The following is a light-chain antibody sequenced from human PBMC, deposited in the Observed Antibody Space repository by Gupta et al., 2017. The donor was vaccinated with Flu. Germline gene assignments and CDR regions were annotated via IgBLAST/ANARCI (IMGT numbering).Light chain of an antibody. CDR2: GVS. J-gene: IGKJ4*01. V-gene: IGKV1-39*01. CDR1: QSVSGY. Sequence: DIQLTQSPSSLSASVGDRVTITCRASQSVSGYVNWYQQRPGKAPKLLIYGVSNLQSGVPSTFRGSGSVTDFTLTISNLQAEDSATDDCQQGFGVPLTCGGGTKVDIK. CDR3: QQGFGVPLT.